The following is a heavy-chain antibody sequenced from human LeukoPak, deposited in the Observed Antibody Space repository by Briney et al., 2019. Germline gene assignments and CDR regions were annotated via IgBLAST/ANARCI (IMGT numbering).Heavy chain of an antibody. D-gene: IGHD6-13*01. CDR3: ARDLGYSSSWEAGWFDP. CDR1: GFSFSSNG. V-gene: IGHV3-21*04. J-gene: IGHJ5*02. Sequence: PGGSLRLSCAASGFSFSSNGMTWVRQAPGKGLEWVSTISGRGDDTYYADPVKGRFTISRDNAKNSLYLQMNSLRAEDTAVYYCARDLGYSSSWEAGWFDPWGQGTLVTVSS. CDR2: ISGRGDDT.